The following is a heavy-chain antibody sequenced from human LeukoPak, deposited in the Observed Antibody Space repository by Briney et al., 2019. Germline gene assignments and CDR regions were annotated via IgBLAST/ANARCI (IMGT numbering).Heavy chain of an antibody. Sequence: GGSLRLSCAASGFTFSSYSMNWVRQAPGKGLEWDSSISSSSSYIYYADSVKGRFTISRDNAKNSLYLQMNSLRAEDTAVYYCARDGRAAGKISFDYWGQGTLVTVSS. J-gene: IGHJ4*02. CDR3: ARDGRAAGKISFDY. D-gene: IGHD2-15*01. CDR2: ISSSSSYI. CDR1: GFTFSSYS. V-gene: IGHV3-21*01.